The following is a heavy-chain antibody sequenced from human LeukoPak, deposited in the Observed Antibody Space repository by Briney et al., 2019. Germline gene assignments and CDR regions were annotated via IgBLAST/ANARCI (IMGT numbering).Heavy chain of an antibody. V-gene: IGHV3-15*01. CDR1: GFTFSSYA. Sequence: GSLRLSCAASGFTFSSYAMSWVRQAPGKGLEWVGRIKSKTDGGTTDYAAPVKGRFTISRDDSKNTLYLQMNSLKTEDTAVYYCTSSYYWNYFDYWGQGILVTVSS. CDR2: IKSKTDGGTT. CDR3: TSSYYWNYFDY. D-gene: IGHD3-10*01. J-gene: IGHJ4*02.